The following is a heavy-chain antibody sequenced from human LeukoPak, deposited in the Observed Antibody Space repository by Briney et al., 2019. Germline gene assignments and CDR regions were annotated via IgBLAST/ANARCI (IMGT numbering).Heavy chain of an antibody. CDR2: IYYSGST. CDR1: GGSFSGYY. J-gene: IGHJ3*02. CDR3: AGATYYYDSSQLGGAFDI. D-gene: IGHD3-22*01. Sequence: SETLSLTCAVYGGSFSGYYWSWIRQPPGKGLEWIGYIYYSGSTNYNPSLKSRVTISVDTSKNQFSLKLSSVTAADTAVYYCAGATYYYDSSQLGGAFDIWGQGTMVTVSS. V-gene: IGHV4-59*01.